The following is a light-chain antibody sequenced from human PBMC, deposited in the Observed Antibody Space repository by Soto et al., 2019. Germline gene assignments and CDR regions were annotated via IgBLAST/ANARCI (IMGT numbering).Light chain of an antibody. CDR1: QSVSSY. CDR3: QQRSNLPS. Sequence: EIVLTQSPATLSLSPGERATLSCRASQSVSSYLAWYQQKPGQAPRLLIYHSSNRATGIPARFSGSGSGTDFTLTISSLEPEDFAVYYCQQRSNLPSFGGGTKVDI. J-gene: IGKJ4*02. CDR2: HSS. V-gene: IGKV3-11*01.